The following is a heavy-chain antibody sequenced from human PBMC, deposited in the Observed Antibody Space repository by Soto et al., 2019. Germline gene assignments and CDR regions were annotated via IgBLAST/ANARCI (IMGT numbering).Heavy chain of an antibody. CDR2: ISFDGNYK. D-gene: IGHD3-3*01. J-gene: IGHJ6*02. CDR3: AKEVTILGNSYYYHMDV. Sequence: PGGSLRLSCAASGFTFSSYGMHWVRQAPGKGLEWVAVISFDGNYKYYADSVKGRFTISRDNSFSTLYLQMNSLRGEDTAMYYCAKEVTILGNSYYYHMDVWGQGTTVTVSS. CDR1: GFTFSSYG. V-gene: IGHV3-30*18.